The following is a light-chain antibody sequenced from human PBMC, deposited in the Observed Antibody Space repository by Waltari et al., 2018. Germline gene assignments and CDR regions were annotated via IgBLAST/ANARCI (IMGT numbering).Light chain of an antibody. CDR2: EVS. Sequence: QSALTQPASVSGSPGQSITISCTGLSSDLWSYHLFSWFQQHPDKAPQLLIYEVSQRPSEVSNRFSGSASGNTAYLTISGLQAEDEADYYCCSSPESSTSWVFGGGTKLTVL. V-gene: IGLV2-23*02. CDR3: CSSPESSTSWV. J-gene: IGLJ3*02. CDR1: SSDLWSYHL.